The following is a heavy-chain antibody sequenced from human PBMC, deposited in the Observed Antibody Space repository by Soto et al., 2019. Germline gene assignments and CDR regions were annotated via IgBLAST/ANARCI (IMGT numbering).Heavy chain of an antibody. CDR3: ARDAGSGYLDDY. V-gene: IGHV4-30-4*01. CDR2: IYYSGST. D-gene: IGHD3-22*01. J-gene: IGHJ4*02. CDR1: GGSISSGDYY. Sequence: ASETLSLTCTVSGGSISSGDYYWSWIRQPPGKGLEWIGYIYYSGSTYYNPSLKSRVTISVDTSKNQFSLKLSSVTAADTAVYYCARDAGSGYLDDYWGQGTLVTVSS.